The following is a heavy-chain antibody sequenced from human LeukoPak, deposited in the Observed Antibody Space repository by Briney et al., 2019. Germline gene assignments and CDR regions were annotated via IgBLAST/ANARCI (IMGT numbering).Heavy chain of an antibody. CDR1: GGSISSSSYY. J-gene: IGHJ5*02. V-gene: IGHV4-39*01. CDR2: IYYSGST. D-gene: IGHD3-16*01. CDR3: ARLVRGIKYDYVRGTPDRSVGWFDP. Sequence: SETLSLTCTVSGGSISSSSYYWGWIRQPPGKGLEWIGSIYYSGSTYYNPSLKSRVTISVDTSKNQFSLKLSSVTAADTAVYYCARLVRGIKYDYVRGTPDRSVGWFDPWGQGTLVTVSS.